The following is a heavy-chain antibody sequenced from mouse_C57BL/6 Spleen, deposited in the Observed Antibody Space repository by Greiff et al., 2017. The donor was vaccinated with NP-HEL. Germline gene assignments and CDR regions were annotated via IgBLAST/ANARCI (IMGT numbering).Heavy chain of an antibody. CDR1: GFTFSSYA. Sequence: EVKLMESGGGLVKPGGSLKLSCAASGFTFSSYAMSWVRQTPEKRLEWVATISDGGSYTYYPDNVKGRFTISRDNAKNNLYLQMSHLKSEDTAMYYCARVTYYSNYVYWYFDVWGTGTTVTVSS. D-gene: IGHD2-5*01. CDR3: ARVTYYSNYVYWYFDV. J-gene: IGHJ1*03. CDR2: ISDGGSYT. V-gene: IGHV5-4*03.